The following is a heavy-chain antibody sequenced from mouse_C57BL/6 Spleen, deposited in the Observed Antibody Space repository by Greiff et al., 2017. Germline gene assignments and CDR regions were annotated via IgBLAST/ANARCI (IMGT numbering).Heavy chain of an antibody. V-gene: IGHV8-8*01. CDR1: GFSLSTFGMG. Sequence: QVTLKVSGPGILQPSQTLSLTCSFSGFSLSTFGMGVGWIRQPSGMGLVWLAHIWWDDDKYYNPALKSRLTISKSTSKNQVFLKIANVDTADTATYYCARIRNGDGIYYGRAMDYWGQGTSVTVSS. CDR2: IWWDDDK. CDR3: ARIRNGDGIYYGRAMDY. J-gene: IGHJ4*01. D-gene: IGHD1-1*01.